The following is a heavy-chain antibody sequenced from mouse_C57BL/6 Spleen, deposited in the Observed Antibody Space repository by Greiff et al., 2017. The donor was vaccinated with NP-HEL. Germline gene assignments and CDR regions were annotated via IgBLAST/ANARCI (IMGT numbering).Heavy chain of an antibody. CDR3: ARRGYDGYYDWYFDV. CDR1: GYTFTSYW. D-gene: IGHD2-3*01. CDR2: IYPSDSYT. Sequence: QVQLQQPGAELVRPGTSVKLSCKASGYTFTSYWMPWVKQRPGQGLEWIGVIYPSDSYTNYNQKFKGKATLTVDTSSSTAYMQLSSLTSEDSAVYYCARRGYDGYYDWYFDVWGTGTTVTVSS. V-gene: IGHV1-59*01. J-gene: IGHJ1*03.